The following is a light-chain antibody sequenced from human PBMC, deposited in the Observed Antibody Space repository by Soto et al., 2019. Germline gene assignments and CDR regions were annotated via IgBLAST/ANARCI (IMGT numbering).Light chain of an antibody. J-gene: IGKJ4*01. CDR3: HQRSNWPST. V-gene: IGKV3-11*01. Sequence: EIVLTQSPATLSLSPGNRATLSCRASQSVSGYLAWYQQKPGQAPRLLIYDASNRATGIPARFSGSGSGTDFTLPITRLEPEDFAVYYCHQRSNWPSTFGGGTKVEI. CDR2: DAS. CDR1: QSVSGY.